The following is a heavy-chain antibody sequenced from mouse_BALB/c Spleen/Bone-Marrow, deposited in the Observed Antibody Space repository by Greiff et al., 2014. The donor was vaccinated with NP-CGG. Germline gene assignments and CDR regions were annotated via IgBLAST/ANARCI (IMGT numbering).Heavy chain of an antibody. D-gene: IGHD1-1*02. CDR3: ARSGEKYGALDY. V-gene: IGHV5-4*02. CDR1: GFTFSDYY. J-gene: IGHJ4*01. Sequence: EVQVVESGGGLVEPGGSLKLSCTASGFTFSDYYMYWVRQTPEKRLEWVATISDGGIYTYYPDSVEGRFTISRDNAKNNLYLQMSSLKSEDTAMYYCARSGEKYGALDYSGQGTSVTVSS. CDR2: ISDGGIYT.